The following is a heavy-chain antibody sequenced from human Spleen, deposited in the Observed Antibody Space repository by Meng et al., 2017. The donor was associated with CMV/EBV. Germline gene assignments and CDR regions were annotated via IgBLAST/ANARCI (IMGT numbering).Heavy chain of an antibody. CDR1: GYTFSDHY. D-gene: IGHD2-2*01. V-gene: IGHV1-2*02. J-gene: IGHJ6*02. CDR2: INPNSGGT. Sequence: ASVKVSCKASGYTFSDHYMNWVRQAPGQGLEWMGWINPNSGGTNYAQKFQGRVTMTRDTSISTAYMELSRLRSDDTAVYYCARRLYCSSTSCYGGYGMDVWGQGTTVTVSS. CDR3: ARRLYCSSTSCYGGYGMDV.